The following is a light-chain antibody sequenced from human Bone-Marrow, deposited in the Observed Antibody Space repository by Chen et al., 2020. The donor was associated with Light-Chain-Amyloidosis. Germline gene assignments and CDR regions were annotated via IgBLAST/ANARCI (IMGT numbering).Light chain of an antibody. V-gene: IGLV3-25*03. J-gene: IGLJ2*01. CDR3: QSADSSGTYEVI. CDR1: DLPTKY. CDR2: RDT. Sequence: SYELTQSPSVSVSPGQTARITCSGDDLPTKYAYWYQQKPGQAPVLVIHRDTEWPSGISERFSGSSSGTTATLTISGVQAEDEADYHCQSADSSGTYEVIFGGGTKLTVL.